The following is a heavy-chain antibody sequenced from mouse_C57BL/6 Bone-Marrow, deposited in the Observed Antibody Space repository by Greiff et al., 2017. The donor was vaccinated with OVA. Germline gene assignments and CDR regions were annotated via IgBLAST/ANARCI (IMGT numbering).Heavy chain of an antibody. CDR3: ARPTMVTSFDY. CDR2: ISSGSSTI. CDR1: GFTFSDYG. D-gene: IGHD2-9*01. J-gene: IGHJ2*01. Sequence: EVQLVESGGGLVQPGGSLKLSCAASGFTFSDYGMAWVRQAPRKGPEWVAFISSGSSTIYYADTVKGRFTISRDNAKNTLFLQMTSLRSEDTAMYYCARPTMVTSFDYWGQGTTLTVSS. V-gene: IGHV5-17*01.